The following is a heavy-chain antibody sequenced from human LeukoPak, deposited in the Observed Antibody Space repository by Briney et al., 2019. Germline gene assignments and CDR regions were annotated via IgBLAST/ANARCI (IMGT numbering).Heavy chain of an antibody. CDR2: IYHSGST. Sequence: SETLSLTCTVSGYSISSGYYWGWIRPPPGKGLEWIGSIYHSGSTYYNPSLKSRVTILVDTSKNQFSLKLSSVTAADTAVYYCARAAYYYDSRDFDIWGQGTMVTVSS. J-gene: IGHJ3*02. D-gene: IGHD3-22*01. CDR3: ARAAYYYDSRDFDI. V-gene: IGHV4-38-2*02. CDR1: GYSISSGYY.